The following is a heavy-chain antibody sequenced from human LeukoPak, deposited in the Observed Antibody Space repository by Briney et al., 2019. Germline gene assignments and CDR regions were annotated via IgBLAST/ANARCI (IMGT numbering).Heavy chain of an antibody. V-gene: IGHV1-69*04. Sequence: PMASVKVSCKASGGTFSSYAISWVRQAPGQGLEWMGRIIPILGIANYAQKFQGRVTMTRDTSISTAYIELSRLRSDDTAVYYCATARSSRDSGSKSGLDYWGQGTLVTVSS. CDR2: IIPILGIA. J-gene: IGHJ4*02. D-gene: IGHD1-26*01. CDR1: GGTFSSYA. CDR3: ATARSSRDSGSKSGLDY.